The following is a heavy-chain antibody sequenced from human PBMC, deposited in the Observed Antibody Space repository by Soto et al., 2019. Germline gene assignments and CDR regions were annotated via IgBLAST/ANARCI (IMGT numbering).Heavy chain of an antibody. J-gene: IGHJ5*02. CDR1: GYTFTSYD. CDR3: ARGGRGVRFAP. CDR2: RNPNSGNP. V-gene: IGHV1-8*01. Sequence: QVQLVQSGAEVKKPGASVKVSCKASGYTFTSYDINWVRQATGQGLEWMGWRNPNSGNPGDAQKFKGRVTMTRNTPLSTAKMDLRSLQPADRAGYYLARGGRGVRFAPWGREPWSPSPQ. D-gene: IGHD3-10*01.